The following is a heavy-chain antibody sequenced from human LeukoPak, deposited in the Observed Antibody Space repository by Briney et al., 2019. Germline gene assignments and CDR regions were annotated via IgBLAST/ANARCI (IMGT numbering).Heavy chain of an antibody. CDR2: IVVGSGNT. V-gene: IGHV1-58*01. J-gene: IGHJ6*03. CDR1: GFTFTSSA. D-gene: IGHD6-25*01. CDR3: AAGGQRPSDYYYMDV. Sequence: SVKVSCKASGFTFTSSAVQWVRQARGQRLEWIGWIVVGSGNTNYAQKFQERVTITRDMSTSTAYMELSSLRSEDTAVYYCAAGGQRPSDYYYMDVWGKGTTVTVSS.